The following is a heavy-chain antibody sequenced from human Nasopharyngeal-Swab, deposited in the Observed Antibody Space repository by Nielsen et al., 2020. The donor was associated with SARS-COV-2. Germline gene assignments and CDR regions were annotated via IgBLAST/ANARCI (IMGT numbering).Heavy chain of an antibody. Sequence: SETLSLTCTVSGGSISSGSYYWSWIRQPAGKGLEWIGRIYTSGSTNYNPSLKSRVTISVDTSKNQFSLKLSSVTAADTAVYYCARDGGYDWGVDYWGQGTLVTVPS. J-gene: IGHJ4*02. D-gene: IGHD5-12*01. CDR1: GGSISSGSYY. CDR3: ARDGGYDWGVDY. CDR2: IYTSGST. V-gene: IGHV4-61*02.